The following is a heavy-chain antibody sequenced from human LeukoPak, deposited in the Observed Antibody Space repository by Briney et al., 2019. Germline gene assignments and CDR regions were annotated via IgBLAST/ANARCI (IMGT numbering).Heavy chain of an antibody. CDR2: INPNSGGT. CDR1: GYTFTGYY. Sequence: ASVKVSCKASGYTFTGYYMHWVRQAPGQGLEWMGWINPNSGGTNCAQKFQGRVTMTRDTSISTAYMELSRLRSDDTAVYYCAAGIFVSGMDVWGQGTTVTVSS. D-gene: IGHD3-3*01. V-gene: IGHV1-2*02. J-gene: IGHJ6*02. CDR3: AAGIFVSGMDV.